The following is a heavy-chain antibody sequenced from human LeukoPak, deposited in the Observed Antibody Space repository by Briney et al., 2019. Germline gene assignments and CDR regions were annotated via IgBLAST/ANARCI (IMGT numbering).Heavy chain of an antibody. V-gene: IGHV4-59*01. Sequence: SETLSLTCTVSGGSISYYYWSWIRQPPGKGLEWIGYIYYSGSTNYNPSLKSQVTISVDTSKNQFSLKLTSVTAADTAVYYCARENSVEGDSYHYGIDVWGQGTTVTVSS. D-gene: IGHD2-21*01. J-gene: IGHJ6*02. CDR2: IYYSGST. CDR3: ARENSVEGDSYHYGIDV. CDR1: GGSISYYY.